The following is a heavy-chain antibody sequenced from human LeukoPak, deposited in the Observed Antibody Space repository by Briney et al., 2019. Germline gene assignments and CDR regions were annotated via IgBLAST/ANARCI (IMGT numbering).Heavy chain of an antibody. Sequence: SVKVSSKASVGTFSTYAISWVRQAPCQGLEWRGGIIPIFGTANYAQKFQGRVTITADESTSTAYMELSSQRSEDTAVYYCARDSGSYGYWWFDPWGQGTLVTVSS. CDR3: ARDSGSYGYWWFDP. J-gene: IGHJ5*02. CDR2: IIPIFGTA. D-gene: IGHD5-18*01. CDR1: VGTFSTYA. V-gene: IGHV1-69*13.